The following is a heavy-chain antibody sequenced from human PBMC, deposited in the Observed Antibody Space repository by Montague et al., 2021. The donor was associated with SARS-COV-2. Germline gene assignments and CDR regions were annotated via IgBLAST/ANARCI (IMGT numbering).Heavy chain of an antibody. CDR3: AREGLSGSYYGFLDY. CDR1: GFTFSSYA. Sequence: SLRLSCAASGFTFSSYAMSWVRQAPGKGLEWVAVISYDGSNKYYADLVKGRFTISRDNSKNTLYLQMNSLRAEDTAVYYCAREGLSGSYYGFLDYWGQGTLVTVSS. CDR2: ISYDGSNK. V-gene: IGHV3-30-3*01. D-gene: IGHD3-10*01. J-gene: IGHJ4*02.